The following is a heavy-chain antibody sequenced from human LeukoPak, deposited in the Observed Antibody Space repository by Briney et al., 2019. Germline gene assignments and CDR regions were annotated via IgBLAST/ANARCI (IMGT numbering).Heavy chain of an antibody. D-gene: IGHD2-2*01. J-gene: IGHJ1*01. CDR2: IIPILGIA. CDR1: GGTFSSYT. CDR3: ARDPVYCSSTSCREYFQH. V-gene: IGHV1-69*04. Sequence: SVKVSCKASGGTFSSYTISWVRQAPGQGLEWMGRIIPILGIANYAQKFQGRVTIAADKSTSTAYMELSSLRSEDTAVYYCARDPVYCSSTSCREYFQHWGQGTLVTVSS.